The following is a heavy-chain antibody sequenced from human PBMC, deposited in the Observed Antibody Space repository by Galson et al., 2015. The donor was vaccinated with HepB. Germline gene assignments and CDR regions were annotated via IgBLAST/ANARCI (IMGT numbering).Heavy chain of an antibody. D-gene: IGHD4-17*01. V-gene: IGHV1-46*01. CDR2: INPSGGST. J-gene: IGHJ4*02. CDR1: GYTFTSYY. Sequence: SVKVSCKASGYTFTSYYMHWVRQAPGQGLEWMGIINPSGGSTSYAQKFQGRVTMTRDTSTSTVYMELSSLRSEDTAVYYCATESTVTTMGPDYWGQGTLVTVSS. CDR3: ATESTVTTMGPDY.